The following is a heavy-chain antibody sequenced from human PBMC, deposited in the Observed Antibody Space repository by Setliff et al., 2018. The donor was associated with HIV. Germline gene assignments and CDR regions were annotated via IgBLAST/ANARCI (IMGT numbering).Heavy chain of an antibody. CDR3: ARAKRDGYNPNDPHWYFDL. CDR2: ISSSGTT. D-gene: IGHD5-12*01. V-gene: IGHV4-59*12. J-gene: IGHJ2*01. Sequence: SETLSLTCVVSDDSFSNYDWTWIRQSPGKALEWIGYISSSGTTNYNPSLRSRVTISMETSNTRFSLRLSSVTAADTAVYYCARAKRDGYNPNDPHWYFDLWGRGTLVTVSS. CDR1: DDSFSNYD.